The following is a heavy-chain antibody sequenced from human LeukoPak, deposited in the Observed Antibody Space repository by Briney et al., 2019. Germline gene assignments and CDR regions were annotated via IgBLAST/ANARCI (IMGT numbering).Heavy chain of an antibody. CDR1: GGSISSYY. CDR2: IYYSGST. CDR3: ARSPRNYGYNWFDP. D-gene: IGHD4-4*01. V-gene: IGHV4-59*01. Sequence: SETLSLTCTVSGGSISSYYWSWIRQPPGKGLEWIGYIYYSGSTNYNPSLKSRVTISVDTSKNQFSLKLSSVTAADTAVYHCARSPRNYGYNWFDPWGQGTLVTVSS. J-gene: IGHJ5*02.